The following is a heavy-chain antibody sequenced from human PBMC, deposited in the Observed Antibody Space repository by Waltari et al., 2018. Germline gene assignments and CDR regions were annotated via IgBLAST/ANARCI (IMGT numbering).Heavy chain of an antibody. D-gene: IGHD3-22*01. CDR3: ARVATKTYSSPVPGRPYYYGMDV. CDR1: GFTFSRYW. V-gene: IGHV3-74*01. J-gene: IGHJ6*02. CDR2: ISSEGSSV. Sequence: EEQLVESGGGLAHPGESLRLSCAASGFTFSRYWMDWVRQAPGKGLVWGSRISSEGSSVTYAESVKGRFTISRDNAKNTLYVQMNRLRAEDTAVYYCARVATKTYSSPVPGRPYYYGMDVWGQGTTVTVSS.